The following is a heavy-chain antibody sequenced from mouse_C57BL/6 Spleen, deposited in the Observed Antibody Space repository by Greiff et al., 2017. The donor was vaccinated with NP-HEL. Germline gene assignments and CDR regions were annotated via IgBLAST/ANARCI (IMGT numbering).Heavy chain of an antibody. CDR1: GYTFTSYW. D-gene: IGHD1-1*01. Sequence: VQLQQPGAELVKPGASVKLSCKASGYTFTSYWMHWVKQRPGQGLEWIGMIHPNSGSTNYNEKFKSKATLTVDKSSSTAYMQLSSLTSEDSAVYYCARDYGSSYAMDYWGQVTSVTVSS. V-gene: IGHV1-64*01. CDR3: ARDYGSSYAMDY. J-gene: IGHJ4*01. CDR2: IHPNSGST.